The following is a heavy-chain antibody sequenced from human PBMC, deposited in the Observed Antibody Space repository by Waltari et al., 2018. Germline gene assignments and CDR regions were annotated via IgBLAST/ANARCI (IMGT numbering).Heavy chain of an antibody. Sequence: EVQLVESGGGLVQPGGSLRLSCAASGFTFSDHYMDWVRQAPGKGLEWVGRTGNKANSYTPEYAASVKGRFTISRDDSKNSLYLQMNSLKTEDTAVYYCTTTAYFWSGYYRADYFDYWGQGTLVTVSS. CDR3: TTTAYFWSGYYRADYFDY. D-gene: IGHD3-3*01. CDR2: TGNKANSYTP. CDR1: GFTFSDHY. V-gene: IGHV3-72*01. J-gene: IGHJ4*02.